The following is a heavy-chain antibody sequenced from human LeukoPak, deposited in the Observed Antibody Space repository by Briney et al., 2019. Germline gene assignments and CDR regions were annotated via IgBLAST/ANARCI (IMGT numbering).Heavy chain of an antibody. Sequence: SETLSLTCTVSGYSISSGYYWGWIRQPPGKGLEWIGSIYHSGSTYYNPSLTSRATISVDKSKNQFSLKLSSVTAADTAVYYCARPYYYDSSGLPVYFDYWGQGALVTVSS. CDR3: ARPYYYDSSGLPVYFDY. CDR2: IYHSGST. V-gene: IGHV4-38-2*02. J-gene: IGHJ4*02. D-gene: IGHD3-22*01. CDR1: GYSISSGYY.